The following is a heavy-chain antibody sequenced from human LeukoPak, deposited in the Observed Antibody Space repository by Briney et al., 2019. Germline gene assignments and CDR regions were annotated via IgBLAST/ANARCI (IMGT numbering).Heavy chain of an antibody. CDR2: ITTSGTST. CDR1: GFIFNNYA. D-gene: IGHD6-13*01. CDR3: AKDSSSNWYDY. V-gene: IGHV3-23*01. Sequence: QTGGSLRLSCAASGFIFNNYAMSWVRQAPGKRLEWVSDITTSGTSTYYADSVKGRFTISRDNSKNTLYLQLNSLRAEDTAVYYCAKDSSSNWYDYWGQGTLVTVSS. J-gene: IGHJ5*01.